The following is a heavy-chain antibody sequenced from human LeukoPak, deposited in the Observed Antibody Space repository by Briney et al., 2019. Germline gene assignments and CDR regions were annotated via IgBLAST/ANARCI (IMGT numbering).Heavy chain of an antibody. CDR1: GYTFTSYD. J-gene: IGHJ4*02. V-gene: IGHV1-8*01. D-gene: IGHD3-10*01. CDR2: MNPNSGNT. Sequence: ASVKVSCKASGYTFTSYDINWVRQATGQGLEWMGWMNPNSGNTGYAQKFQGRVTMTRNTSISTAYMELSSLRSEDTAVDYCARGGPYYYGSGSYYNPSDYWGQGTLVTVSS. CDR3: ARGGPYYYGSGSYYNPSDY.